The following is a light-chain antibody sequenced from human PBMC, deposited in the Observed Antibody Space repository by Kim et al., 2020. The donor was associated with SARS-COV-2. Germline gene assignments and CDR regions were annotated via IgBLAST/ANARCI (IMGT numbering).Light chain of an antibody. CDR1: RSDVGDYNY. CDR2: DVS. Sequence: GQSITISCTGTRSDVGDYNYVSWYQQHPGKAPKRMIYDVSKRPSGVSNRFSGSKSGNTASLTISGLQAEDEADYYCSSYTSSSTWVFGGGTQLTVL. CDR3: SSYTSSSTWV. J-gene: IGLJ3*02. V-gene: IGLV2-14*04.